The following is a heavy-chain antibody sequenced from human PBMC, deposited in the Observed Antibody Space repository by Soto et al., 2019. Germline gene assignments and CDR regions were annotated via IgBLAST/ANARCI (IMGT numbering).Heavy chain of an antibody. J-gene: IGHJ6*02. V-gene: IGHV1-18*01. D-gene: IGHD5-12*01. Sequence: QVQLVQSGAEVKKPGASVKVSCKASGYTFTSYGISWVRQAPGQGLEWMGWISAYNGNTNYAQKLQGRVTMTTDTSTSTGYMELRSLRSDDTAVYYCASSAPRWLSGGRANSYDYYYYYGMDVWGQGTTVTVSS. CDR3: ASSAPRWLSGGRANSYDYYYYYGMDV. CDR1: GYTFTSYG. CDR2: ISAYNGNT.